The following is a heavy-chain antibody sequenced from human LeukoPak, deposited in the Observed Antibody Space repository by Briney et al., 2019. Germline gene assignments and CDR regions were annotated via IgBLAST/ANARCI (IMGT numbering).Heavy chain of an antibody. D-gene: IGHD2-15*01. CDR3: ARVSVSVVAAPDAFDI. CDR2: INHSGST. Sequence: SETLSLTCAVYGGSFSGYYWSWIRQPPGKGLEWIGEINHSGSTNYNPSLKSRVTMSVDTSKNQFSLKLSSVTAADTAVYYCARVSVSVVAAPDAFDIWGQGTMVTVSS. V-gene: IGHV4-34*01. CDR1: GGSFSGYY. J-gene: IGHJ3*02.